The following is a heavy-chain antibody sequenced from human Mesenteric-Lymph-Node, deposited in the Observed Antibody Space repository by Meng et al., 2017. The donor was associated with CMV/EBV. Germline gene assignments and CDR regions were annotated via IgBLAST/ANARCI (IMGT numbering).Heavy chain of an antibody. CDR2: IQHDGNYK. CDR1: GFIFSNYA. CDR3: ARALDFWSGYLDY. J-gene: IGHJ4*02. Sequence: GESLKISCAASGFIFSNYAMHWVRQAPGKGLEWVAFIQHDGNYKYYADSVKGRFTISRDNSKNTLYLQVNSLRSEDTAVYYCARALDFWSGYLDYWGQGTLVTVSS. V-gene: IGHV3-30*02. D-gene: IGHD3-3*01.